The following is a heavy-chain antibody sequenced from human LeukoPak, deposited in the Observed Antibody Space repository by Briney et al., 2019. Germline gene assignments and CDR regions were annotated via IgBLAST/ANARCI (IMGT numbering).Heavy chain of an antibody. CDR3: ARQGVATAIDY. V-gene: IGHV4-4*07. J-gene: IGHJ4*02. Sequence: SETLSLTCAVSGGSISNYYWSWIRQPAGKGLEWIGRISASGNTNYNPSLKSRVTMSVDTSMNLFALKLSSVTAADTAVYYCARQGVATAIDYWGQGTLVTVSS. D-gene: IGHD2-21*02. CDR2: ISASGNT. CDR1: GGSISNYY.